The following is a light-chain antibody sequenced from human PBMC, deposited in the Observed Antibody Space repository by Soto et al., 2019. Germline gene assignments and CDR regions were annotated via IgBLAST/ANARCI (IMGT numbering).Light chain of an antibody. Sequence: EIVLTQSPATLSLSPGERATLSCRASQSINKNLAWFQQTPGQAPRLLIYDASNRATGIPARFSGSGSGTDFTLTISSLEPEDFAVYYCQQAYSFPLTFGGGTKVEIK. J-gene: IGKJ4*01. CDR1: QSINKN. CDR3: QQAYSFPLT. CDR2: DAS. V-gene: IGKV3-11*01.